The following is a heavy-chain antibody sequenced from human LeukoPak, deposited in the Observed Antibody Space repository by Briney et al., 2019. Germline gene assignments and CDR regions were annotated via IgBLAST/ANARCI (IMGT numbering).Heavy chain of an antibody. Sequence: GGSLRLSCAASGFTFSSAAMHWVRQARGKGLEGVSFISRSSDLIYYADSVKGRFTISRDNAENSLYLQMNSLRVEDMAVYYCAKVKERWRDSSGYNHFRGQGPLVTVSS. CDR2: ISRSSDLI. CDR1: GFTFSSAA. V-gene: IGHV3-48*01. CDR3: AKVKERWRDSSGYNHF. D-gene: IGHD3-22*01. J-gene: IGHJ4*02.